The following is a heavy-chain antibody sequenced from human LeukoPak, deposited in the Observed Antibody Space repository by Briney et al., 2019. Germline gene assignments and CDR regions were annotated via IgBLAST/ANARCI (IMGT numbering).Heavy chain of an antibody. Sequence: GGSLRLSCAASGFTFSSYEMNWVRQAPGKGLEWVSYISSSGSTIYYADSVKGRFTISRDNSKNTLYLQMNSLRAEDTAVYYCAKVGSLYYYDSSGYYGLLVRYYFDYWGQGTLVTVSS. V-gene: IGHV3-48*03. CDR3: AKVGSLYYYDSSGYYGLLVRYYFDY. D-gene: IGHD3-22*01. CDR2: ISSSGSTI. J-gene: IGHJ4*02. CDR1: GFTFSSYE.